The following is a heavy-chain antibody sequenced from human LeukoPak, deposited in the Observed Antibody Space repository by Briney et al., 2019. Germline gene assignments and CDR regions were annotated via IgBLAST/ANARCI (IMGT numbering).Heavy chain of an antibody. CDR1: GYTFTSYG. J-gene: IGHJ3*02. CDR3: ARGVKSSWYRMMVAFDI. V-gene: IGHV1-18*01. D-gene: IGHD6-13*01. CDR2: ISAYNGNT. Sequence: ASVKVSCKASGYTFTSYGISWVRQAPGQGLEWMGWISAYNGNTNYAQKLQGRVTMTTDTSTSTAYMELRSLRSDGTAVYYCARGVKSSWYRMMVAFDIWGQGTMVTVSS.